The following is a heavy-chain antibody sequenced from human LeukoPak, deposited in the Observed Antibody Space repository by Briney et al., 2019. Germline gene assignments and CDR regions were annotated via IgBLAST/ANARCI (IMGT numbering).Heavy chain of an antibody. Sequence: GGSLRLSCAASGFTFSSYRMNWVRQAPGKGLEWVSSISSSSNYRNYADSVKGRFTISRDNANNSLYLQMNSLRDEDTAVYYCASGITMVRGPTHFDYWGQGTLVTVSS. CDR3: ASGITMVRGPTHFDY. CDR1: GFTFSSYR. CDR2: ISSSSNYR. V-gene: IGHV3-21*01. J-gene: IGHJ4*02. D-gene: IGHD3-10*01.